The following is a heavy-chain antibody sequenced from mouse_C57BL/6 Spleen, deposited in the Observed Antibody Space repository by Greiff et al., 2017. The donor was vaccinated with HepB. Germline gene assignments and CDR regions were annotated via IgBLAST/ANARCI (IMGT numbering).Heavy chain of an antibody. Sequence: QVQLQQSGAELVRPGTSVKMSCKASGYTFTNYWIGWAKQRPGHGLEWIGDIYPGGGYTNYNEKFKGKATLTADKSSSTAYMQFSSLTSEDSAIYDCARRDYGSSYYFDYWGQGTTLTVSS. CDR1: GYTFTNYW. CDR2: IYPGGGYT. V-gene: IGHV1-63*01. D-gene: IGHD1-1*01. J-gene: IGHJ2*01. CDR3: ARRDYGSSYYFDY.